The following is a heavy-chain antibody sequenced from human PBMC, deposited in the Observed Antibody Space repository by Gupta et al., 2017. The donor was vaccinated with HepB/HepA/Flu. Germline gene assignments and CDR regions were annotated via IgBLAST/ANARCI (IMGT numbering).Heavy chain of an antibody. CDR3: ARDFYGSGDSYYYGMDG. J-gene: IGHJ6*02. V-gene: IGHV4-31*03. D-gene: IGHD3-10*01. CDR2: ISYSGST. Sequence: QVHLQESGPGLVKPSQTLSLTCTVSGVSISTGGYYWSWIRQHPRKGLEWIGYISYSGSTYYSPSLKSRVTISLDTSKNQFSLNLNSVTAADTAVYYCARDFYGSGDSYYYGMDGWGQGTTVTVSS. CDR1: GVSISTGGYY.